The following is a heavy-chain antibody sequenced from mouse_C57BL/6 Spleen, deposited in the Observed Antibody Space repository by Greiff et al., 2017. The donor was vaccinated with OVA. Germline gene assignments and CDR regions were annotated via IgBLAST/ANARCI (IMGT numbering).Heavy chain of an antibody. Sequence: EVKLVESGVGLVKPGGSLKLSCAASGFTFSDYGMHWVRQAPEKGLEWVAYISSGSSTIYYADTVKGRFTISRDNAKNTLFLQMTRLRSEDPAIYYFAMPPLYYGSSYWYFDVWGTGTTVTVSS. D-gene: IGHD1-1*01. J-gene: IGHJ1*03. CDR3: AMPPLYYGSSYWYFDV. V-gene: IGHV5-17*01. CDR2: ISSGSSTI. CDR1: GFTFSDYG.